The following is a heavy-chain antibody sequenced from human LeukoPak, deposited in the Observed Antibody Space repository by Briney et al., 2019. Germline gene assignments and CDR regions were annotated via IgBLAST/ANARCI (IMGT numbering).Heavy chain of an antibody. D-gene: IGHD3-16*02. J-gene: IGHJ4*02. CDR2: MNPNSGNT. CDR3: ARGPYYDYVWGSYRSTSRHFDY. CDR1: GYTFTSYD. Sequence: ASVKVSCKASGYTFTSYDINWVRQATGQGLEWMGWMNPNSGNTGYAQKFQGRVTMTRNTSISTAYMELSRLRSDDTAVYYCARGPYYDYVWGSYRSTSRHFDYWGQGTLVTVSS. V-gene: IGHV1-8*02.